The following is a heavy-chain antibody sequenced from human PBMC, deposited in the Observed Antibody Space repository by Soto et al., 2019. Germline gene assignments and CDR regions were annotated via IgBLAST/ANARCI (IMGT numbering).Heavy chain of an antibody. V-gene: IGHV1-18*04. CDR3: ARSPYSYGKPYYFDY. CDR2: ISGYTGSA. D-gene: IGHD5-18*01. Sequence: GASVKVSCKASGYTFANYGVGWVRQAPGQGLVWMGWISGYTGSANYAQEFQGRVAVTTDTSTSTASMEVRSLTSDDTAVYYCARSPYSYGKPYYFDYWGQGTLVTVSS. CDR1: GYTFANYG. J-gene: IGHJ4*02.